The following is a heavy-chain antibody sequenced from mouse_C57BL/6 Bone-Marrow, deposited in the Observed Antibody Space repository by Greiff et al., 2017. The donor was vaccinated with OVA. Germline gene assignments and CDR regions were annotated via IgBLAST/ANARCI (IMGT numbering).Heavy chain of an antibody. CDR1: GYAFSSSW. J-gene: IGHJ3*01. D-gene: IGHD1-2*01. V-gene: IGHV1-82*01. CDR3: ARSGPHYAWFAY. CDR2: ISPGDGDT. Sequence: QVQLQQSGPELVKPGASVKISCKASGYAFSSSWMNWVKQRPGTGLEWIGRISPGDGDTNYNGKFKGKATLTADKSSSTAYMQLSSLTSEDSAVYVCARSGPHYAWFAYWGQGTLVTVSA.